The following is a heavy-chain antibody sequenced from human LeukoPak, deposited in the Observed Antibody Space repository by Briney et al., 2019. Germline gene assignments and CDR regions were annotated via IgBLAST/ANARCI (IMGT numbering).Heavy chain of an antibody. Sequence: GASVKVSCKASGYTFTAYYIHWVRQAPGQGLEWMGWINPNSGGTNTAQRSQGRVTMTRDTSISTAYMELSSLRSDDTAVYYCARVKNYYDSSGYLYYFDTWGQGTLVTVSS. D-gene: IGHD3-22*01. CDR3: ARVKNYYDSSGYLYYFDT. CDR1: GYTFTAYY. CDR2: INPNSGGT. V-gene: IGHV1-2*02. J-gene: IGHJ4*02.